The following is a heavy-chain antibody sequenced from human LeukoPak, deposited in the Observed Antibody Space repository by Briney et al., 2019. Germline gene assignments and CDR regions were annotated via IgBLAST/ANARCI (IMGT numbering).Heavy chain of an antibody. CDR3: ARGYSNYGYAFDI. V-gene: IGHV3-30*02. D-gene: IGHD4-11*01. Sequence: QPGGSLRLSCAASGFTFSSYGMHWVRQAPGKGLEWVAFIRYDGSNKYYADSVKGRFTISRDNARNSLYLQMNSLRAEDTAVYYCARGYSNYGYAFDIWGQGTMVTVSS. CDR2: IRYDGSNK. J-gene: IGHJ3*02. CDR1: GFTFSSYG.